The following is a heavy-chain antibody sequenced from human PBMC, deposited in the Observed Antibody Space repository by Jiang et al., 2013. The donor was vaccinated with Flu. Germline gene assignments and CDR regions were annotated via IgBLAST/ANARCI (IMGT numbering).Heavy chain of an antibody. D-gene: IGHD2-2*01. V-gene: IGHV3-23*01. J-gene: IGHJ4*02. CDR1: GFTFSTYA. Sequence: QLLESGGGLVQPGGSLRLSCAASGFTFSTYAMSWVRQAPGTGLEWVSSISGSGGSTYYADSVKGRFTISRDNSENTLYLHMNSLRAEDTAVYYCAKDRTPDFWGQGTLVTVSS. CDR3: AKDRTPDF. CDR2: ISGSGGST.